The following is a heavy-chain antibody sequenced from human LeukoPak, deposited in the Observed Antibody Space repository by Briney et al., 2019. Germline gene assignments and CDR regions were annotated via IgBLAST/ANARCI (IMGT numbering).Heavy chain of an antibody. CDR2: INSDGSST. Sequence: GGSLRLSCAASGFTFSSYWMHWVRQAPGKGLVWVSRINSDGSSTSYADSVKGRFTISRDNAKNTLYLQVNSLRAEDTAVYYCARDKGRYYYDSSGYSGWGQGTLVTVSS. CDR3: ARDKGRYYYDSSGYSG. J-gene: IGHJ4*02. CDR1: GFTFSSYW. V-gene: IGHV3-74*01. D-gene: IGHD3-22*01.